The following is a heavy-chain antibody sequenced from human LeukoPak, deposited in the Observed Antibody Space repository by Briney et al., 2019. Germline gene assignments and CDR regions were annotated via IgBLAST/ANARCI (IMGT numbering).Heavy chain of an antibody. V-gene: IGHV1-8*01. J-gene: IGHJ3*02. D-gene: IGHD4-17*01. Sequence: ASVKVSCKASGYTFTSYDINWVRQATGQGLEWMGWMNPNSGNTGYAQKFQGRVTMTRNTSISTAYMELSNLRSEDTAVYYCARYFGDYDAFDIWGQGTMVTVSS. CDR1: GYTFTSYD. CDR3: ARYFGDYDAFDI. CDR2: MNPNSGNT.